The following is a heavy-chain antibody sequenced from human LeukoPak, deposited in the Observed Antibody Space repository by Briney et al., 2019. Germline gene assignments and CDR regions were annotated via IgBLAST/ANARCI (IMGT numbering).Heavy chain of an antibody. V-gene: IGHV3-23*01. CDR3: ANGGLQCGDFDY. D-gene: IGHD4-17*01. CDR2: ISGSGGST. J-gene: IGHJ4*02. CDR1: GFTFSSYA. Sequence: GGSLRLSCAAPGFTFSSYAMSWVRQAPGKGLEWVSAISGSGGSTYYADSVKGRFTISRDNSKNTLYLQMNSLRAEDTAVYYCANGGLQCGDFDYWGQGTLVTVSS.